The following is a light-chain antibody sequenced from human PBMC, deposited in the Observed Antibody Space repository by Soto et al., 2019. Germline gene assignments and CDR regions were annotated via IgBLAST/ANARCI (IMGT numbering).Light chain of an antibody. CDR3: QSYDSSLLYV. Sequence: QSVLTQPPSVSGAPGQRVTISCTGSSSNIGAGYDVHWYQQLPGTAPKLLIYGNSNRPSGVPDRFSGSKSGTSASLAITRLQAEDEADYYCQSYDSSLLYVFGTGTKVTVL. J-gene: IGLJ1*01. V-gene: IGLV1-40*01. CDR1: SSNIGAGYD. CDR2: GNS.